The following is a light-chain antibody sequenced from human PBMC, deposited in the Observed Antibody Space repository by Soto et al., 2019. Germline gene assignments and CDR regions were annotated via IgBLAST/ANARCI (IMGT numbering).Light chain of an antibody. CDR1: QAINNN. Sequence: VLTPAPDTLSASPVARATLSCRASQAINNNVAWYQLKDGQVPRLLIYGASTRAADVPARFSGGGSGTEFTLTISSLQSEEFAEYHCQQYNNWPQTFGQGTKVDIK. CDR2: GAS. CDR3: QQYNNWPQT. J-gene: IGKJ1*01. V-gene: IGKV3-15*01.